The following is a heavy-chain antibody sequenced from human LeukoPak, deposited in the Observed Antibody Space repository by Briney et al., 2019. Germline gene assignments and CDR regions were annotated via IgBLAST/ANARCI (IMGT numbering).Heavy chain of an antibody. CDR3: ARDATVTTDYYYYMDV. D-gene: IGHD4-17*01. V-gene: IGHV1-2*02. J-gene: IGHJ6*03. Sequence: ASVKVSCKASGYTFTGYYMHWVRQAPGQGLEWMGWINPNSGGTNYAQKFQGRVTMTRDTSISTAYMELSRLGSDDTAVYYCARDATVTTDYYYYMDVWGKGTTVTVSS. CDR2: INPNSGGT. CDR1: GYTFTGYY.